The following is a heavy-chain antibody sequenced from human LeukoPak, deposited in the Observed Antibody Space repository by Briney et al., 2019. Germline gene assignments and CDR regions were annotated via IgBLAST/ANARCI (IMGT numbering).Heavy chain of an antibody. D-gene: IGHD3-22*01. J-gene: IGHJ3*02. CDR3: ARDSGYYSYYAFDI. CDR1: GGSISSGGYY. V-gene: IGHV4-30-2*01. CDR2: IYHSGST. Sequence: SQTLSLTCTVSGGSISSGGYYWSWIRQPPGKGLEWIGYIYHSGSTYYNPSLKSRVTISVDRSKNQFSLKLCSVTAADTAVYYCARDSGYYSYYAFDIWGQGTMVTVSS.